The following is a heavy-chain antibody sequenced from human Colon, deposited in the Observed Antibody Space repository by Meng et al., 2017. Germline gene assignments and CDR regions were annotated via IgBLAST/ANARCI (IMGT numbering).Heavy chain of an antibody. CDR3: ARVKQWLAEEYYFDY. CDR1: GFTFSSYW. D-gene: IGHD6-19*01. V-gene: IGHV3-74*01. CDR2: INSDRSST. J-gene: IGHJ4*02. Sequence: GESLKISCAASGFTFSSYWMHWVRQAPGKGLVWVSRINSDRSSTSYADSVKGRFTISRDNAKNTLYLQMNSLRAEDTAVYYCARVKQWLAEEYYFDYWGQGTLVTVSS.